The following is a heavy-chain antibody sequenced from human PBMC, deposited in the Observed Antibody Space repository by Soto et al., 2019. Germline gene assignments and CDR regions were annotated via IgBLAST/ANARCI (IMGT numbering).Heavy chain of an antibody. J-gene: IGHJ4*02. CDR2: ISSSDNII. CDR1: GFTFSDYY. CDR3: ARDRGYYDSSGYFDY. D-gene: IGHD3-22*01. Sequence: QVQLVESGGGLVKPGGSLRLSCAASGFTFSDYYMSWIRQAPGKGLEWVSYISSSDNIICYADSVKGRFTISRDNAKNSLYLQMNSLRAEDTAVYYCARDRGYYDSSGYFDYWGQGTLVTVSS. V-gene: IGHV3-11*01.